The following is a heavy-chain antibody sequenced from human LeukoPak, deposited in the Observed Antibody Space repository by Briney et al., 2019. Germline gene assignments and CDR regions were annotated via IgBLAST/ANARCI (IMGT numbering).Heavy chain of an antibody. CDR1: GGSISSYY. CDR3: ARLRGYSGYDSPYYYYGMDV. D-gene: IGHD5-12*01. Sequence: PSETLSLTCTVSGGSISSYYWSWIRQPPGKGLEWIGYIYYSGSTNYNPSLKSRVTISVDTSKNQFSLKLSSVTAADTAVYYCARLRGYSGYDSPYYYYGMDVWGQGTTVTVPS. J-gene: IGHJ6*02. V-gene: IGHV4-59*08. CDR2: IYYSGST.